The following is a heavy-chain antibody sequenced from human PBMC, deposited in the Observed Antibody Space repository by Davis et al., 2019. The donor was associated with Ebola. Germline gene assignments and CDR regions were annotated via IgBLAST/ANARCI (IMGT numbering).Heavy chain of an antibody. V-gene: IGHV3-48*03. CDR1: GFTFSSYE. D-gene: IGHD3-9*01. Sequence: GESLKISCAASGFTFSSYEMNWVRQAPGKGLEWVSYISSSGITIYYADSVKGRFTISRDNAKNSLYLQMNSLRAEDTAAYYCARDGAPDYDILTGYSDYWGQGTLVTVSS. J-gene: IGHJ4*02. CDR3: ARDGAPDYDILTGYSDY. CDR2: ISSSGITI.